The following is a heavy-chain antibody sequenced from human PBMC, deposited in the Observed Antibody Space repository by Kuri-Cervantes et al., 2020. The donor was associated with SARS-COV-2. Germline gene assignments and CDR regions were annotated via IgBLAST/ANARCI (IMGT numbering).Heavy chain of an antibody. D-gene: IGHD3-9*01. Sequence: GESLKISCAASGFTFSHYWMHWVRQIPGKGLVWVARISPDGTSTLFADSVRGRFTISRDSAKNTVVLEMDSLRGEDTAVYYCARWELRYFDWGQGTLVTVSS. CDR1: GFTFSHYW. J-gene: IGHJ4*02. CDR3: ARWELRYFD. CDR2: ISPDGTST. V-gene: IGHV3-74*03.